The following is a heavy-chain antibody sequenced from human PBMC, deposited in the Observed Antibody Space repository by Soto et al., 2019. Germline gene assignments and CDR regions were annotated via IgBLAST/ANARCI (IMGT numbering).Heavy chain of an antibody. CDR2: IWYDGSNK. CDR1: GFTFSSHG. CDR3: ARSVVQGLTPLEY. V-gene: IGHV3-33*01. J-gene: IGHJ4*02. D-gene: IGHD3-10*01. Sequence: QVQLVESGGGVVQPGRSLRLSCAASGFTFSSHGMHWVRQAPGKGLEWVALIWYDGSNKYHADSVKGRVTISRDNSKNTLYLQMNSLSAEATAVYYCARSVVQGLTPLEYWGQGTLVTVSS.